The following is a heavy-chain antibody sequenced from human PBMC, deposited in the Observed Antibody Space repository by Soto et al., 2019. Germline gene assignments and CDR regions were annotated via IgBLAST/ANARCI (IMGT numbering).Heavy chain of an antibody. CDR1: GGSVNSDNFY. CDR3: ATEFSNSPVAFDP. D-gene: IGHD6-6*01. CDR2: IYYTGST. Sequence: SETLSLTCTVSGGSVNSDNFYWSWIRQPPGRGLEWIGYIYYTGSTNYNPSLKSRVTISIDTSRNQFSPKLSSVTAADTAVYYCATEFSNSPVAFDPCCQGSLVTVS. J-gene: IGHJ5*02. V-gene: IGHV4-61*01.